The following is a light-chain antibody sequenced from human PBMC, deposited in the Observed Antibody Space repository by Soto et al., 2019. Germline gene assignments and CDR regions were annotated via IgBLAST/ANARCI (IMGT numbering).Light chain of an antibody. CDR2: AAS. V-gene: IGKV1-8*01. CDR3: QQSYNTPIT. Sequence: AIRMTQSPSSLSASTGDRVTITCRASQGISSYLAWYQQKQGKAPKLLIYAASTLQSGVPSRFRGSGSGTDFTLTISSLQPEDFATYYCQQSYNTPITFGQGTRLEIK. CDR1: QGISSY. J-gene: IGKJ5*01.